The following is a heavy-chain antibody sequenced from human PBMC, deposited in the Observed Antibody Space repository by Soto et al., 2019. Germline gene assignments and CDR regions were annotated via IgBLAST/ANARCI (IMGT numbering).Heavy chain of an antibody. D-gene: IGHD2-2*01. Sequence: SETLYLNCTVSGGSISSSSYYWSWIRQPPGKGLEWIGSIYYSGSTYYNPSLKSRVTISVDRSKNQFSLKLSSVTAADTAVYYCARVPDRWGQGTLVTVSS. CDR3: ARVPDR. V-gene: IGHV4-39*07. CDR2: IYYSGST. J-gene: IGHJ5*02. CDR1: GGSISSSSYY.